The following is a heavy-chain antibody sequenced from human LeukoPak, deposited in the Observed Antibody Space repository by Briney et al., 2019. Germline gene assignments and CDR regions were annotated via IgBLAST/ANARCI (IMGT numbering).Heavy chain of an antibody. J-gene: IGHJ6*03. CDR1: GGSFSGYY. D-gene: IGHD3-10*01. CDR3: ARDQRYYGSGSSTYYYYYMDV. Sequence: SETLSLTCAVYGGSFSGYYWSWIRQPPGKGLEWIGRIYTSGSTNYNPSLKSRVTMSVDTSKNQFSLKLSSVTAADTAVYYCARDQRYYGSGSSTYYYYYMDVWGKGTTVTISS. V-gene: IGHV4-4*07. CDR2: IYTSGST.